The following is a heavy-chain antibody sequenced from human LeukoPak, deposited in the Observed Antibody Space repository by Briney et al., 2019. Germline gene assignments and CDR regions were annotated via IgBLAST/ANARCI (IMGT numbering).Heavy chain of an antibody. D-gene: IGHD3-10*01. CDR2: FYPEDGET. J-gene: IGHJ4*02. CDR3: ATDSGPYGSGYYFDY. CDR1: GYTLTELS. V-gene: IGHV1-24*01. Sequence: ASVNVSCKVSGYTLTELSMHWVRQAPGKGLEWMGGFYPEDGETIYAQKFQGRVTMTEDTSTDTAYMELSSLRSEDTAVYYCATDSGPYGSGYYFDYWGQGTLVTVSS.